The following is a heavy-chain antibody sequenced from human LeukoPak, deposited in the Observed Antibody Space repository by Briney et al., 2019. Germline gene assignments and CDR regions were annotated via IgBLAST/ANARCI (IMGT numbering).Heavy chain of an antibody. CDR2: ISSSGSTI. CDR1: GFTFSDYY. V-gene: IGHV3-11*01. D-gene: IGHD6-13*01. CDR3: ARTDSSSWYSNWFGP. J-gene: IGHJ5*02. Sequence: GGSLRLSCAASGFTFSDYYMSWIRQAPGKGLEWVSYISSSGSTIYYADSVKGRITISRDNAKNSLYLQMNSLRAEDTAVYYCARTDSSSWYSNWFGPWGQGTLVTVSS.